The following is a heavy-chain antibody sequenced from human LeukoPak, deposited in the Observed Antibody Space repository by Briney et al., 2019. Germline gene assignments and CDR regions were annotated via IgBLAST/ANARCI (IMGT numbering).Heavy chain of an antibody. J-gene: IGHJ4*02. CDR1: GFTFSKYW. Sequence: GSLRLSCAASGFTFSKYWMLWVRQVPGKGLESVSRINTDGTVTTYADSVKGRFTVSRDNADNTMFLQMNSVRDEDTAVYYCATKQWLAPPPDSWGQGTPVTVSS. D-gene: IGHD6-19*01. V-gene: IGHV3-74*01. CDR2: INTDGTVT. CDR3: ATKQWLAPPPDS.